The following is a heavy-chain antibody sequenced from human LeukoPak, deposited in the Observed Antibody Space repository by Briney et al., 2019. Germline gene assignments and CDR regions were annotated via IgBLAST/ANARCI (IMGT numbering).Heavy chain of an antibody. V-gene: IGHV3-23*01. J-gene: IGHJ5*02. CDR3: AKVCGSTVTTLEDWFDP. Sequence: GGSLRLSCAASGFTFSSYAMSWVRQAPGKGLEWVSAISGSGGSTYYADSVKGRFTISRDNSKNTLYLQMNSLRAEDTAVYYCAKVCGSTVTTLEDWFDPWGQGTLVTVSS. CDR1: GFTFSSYA. CDR2: ISGSGGST. D-gene: IGHD4-17*01.